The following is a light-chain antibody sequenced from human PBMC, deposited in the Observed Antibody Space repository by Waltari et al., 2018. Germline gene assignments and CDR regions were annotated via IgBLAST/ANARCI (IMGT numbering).Light chain of an antibody. Sequence: QSVLTQPPSVSATPGQKVTISCFGSSSNIRSNFVSWYQQFPGTAPRLLIYDNNKRPSGIPDRFSGSKSGTSATLDITGLQSGDEADYYCATWDSGLSGVFGGGTKVTVL. J-gene: IGLJ3*02. CDR3: ATWDSGLSGV. CDR2: DNN. CDR1: SSNIRSNF. V-gene: IGLV1-51*01.